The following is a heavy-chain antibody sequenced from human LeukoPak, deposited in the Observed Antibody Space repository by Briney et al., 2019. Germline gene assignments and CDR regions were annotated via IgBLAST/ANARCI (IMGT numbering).Heavy chain of an antibody. D-gene: IGHD3-3*01. CDR3: ARDYDFWSGYYDY. CDR2: IKQDGSEK. J-gene: IGHJ4*02. CDR1: GFIFSSYA. V-gene: IGHV3-7*01. Sequence: GGSLRLSCAASGFIFSSYAMSWVRQAPGKGLEWVANIKQDGSEKYYVDSVKGRFTISRDNAKNSLYLQMNSLRAEDTAVYYCARDYDFWSGYYDYWGQGTLVTVSS.